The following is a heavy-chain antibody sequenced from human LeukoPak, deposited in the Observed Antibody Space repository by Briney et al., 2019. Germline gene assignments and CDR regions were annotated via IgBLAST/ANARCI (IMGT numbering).Heavy chain of an antibody. CDR3: ARDGVYDTPSV. V-gene: IGHV1-69*06. Sequence: AASVKVSCKASGGTFSSYSMSWVRQAPGQGLEWMGGIIPIIGTANYTQKFQGRVTITADKSTSTAYIELSSLRSDDTAVYYCARDGVYDTPSVWGKGTTVTVSS. J-gene: IGHJ6*04. CDR1: GGTFSSYS. CDR2: IIPIIGTA. D-gene: IGHD3-9*01.